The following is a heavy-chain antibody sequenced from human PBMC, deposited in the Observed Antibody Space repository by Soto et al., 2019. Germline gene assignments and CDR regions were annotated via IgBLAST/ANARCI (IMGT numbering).Heavy chain of an antibody. CDR3: ARGGDRYNFGAXY. J-gene: IGHJ4*02. D-gene: IGHD2-21*01. CDR1: GGGNLRDYR. CDR2: IIPKLGSA. V-gene: IGHV1-69*13. Sequence: GASVKVSCKASGGGNLRDYRTTWVRRAPGQGLEWMGGIIPKLGSANYAQNFQGRVTVTADESTNTVYMELRSLRSDDTAVYYCARGGDRYNFGAXYWGQGTPVTVSS.